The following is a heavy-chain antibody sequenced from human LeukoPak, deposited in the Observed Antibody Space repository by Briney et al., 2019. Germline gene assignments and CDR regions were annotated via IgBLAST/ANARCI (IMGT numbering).Heavy chain of an antibody. CDR1: GFTFCSYA. J-gene: IGHJ5*02. D-gene: IGHD6-13*01. CDR2: ISSSGGST. CDR3: EKGTAAPTFGLNWFDP. V-gene: IGHV3-64*01. Sequence: GVSLRLSCAASGFTFCSYAMHWVRQAPGQGLEYVSDISSSGGSTSYANSVRGSITISRDNTKNTLYLQMVSLRAEDTAVYYCEKGTAAPTFGLNWFDPWGQGTLVTVSS.